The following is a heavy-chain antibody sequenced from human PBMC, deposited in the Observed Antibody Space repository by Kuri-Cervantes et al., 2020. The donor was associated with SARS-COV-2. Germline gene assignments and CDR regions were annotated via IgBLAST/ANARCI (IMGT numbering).Heavy chain of an antibody. D-gene: IGHD1-1*01. CDR3: ASSGNWNDDFDY. CDR1: GFTFSNAW. J-gene: IGHJ4*02. Sequence: GESLKISCAASGFTFSNAWMSWVRQAPGKGLEWVANIKQDGSEKYYVDSVKGRFTISRDNAKNSLYLQMSSLRAEDTAIYYCASSGNWNDDFDYWGQGTLVTVSS. CDR2: IKQDGSEK. V-gene: IGHV3-7*01.